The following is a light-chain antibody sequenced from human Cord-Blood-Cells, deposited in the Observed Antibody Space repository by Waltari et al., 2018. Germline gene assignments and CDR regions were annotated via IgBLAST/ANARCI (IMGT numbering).Light chain of an antibody. Sequence: ELVLTQPPATLSVSPGVRATLSCRASQSVSRNLAWYQQNPGQAHRLLIYGASTRATGIPARFSGSGSGTEFTLTISSLQSEDFAVYFCQQYNNWPPYSFGQGTKLEIK. CDR2: GAS. J-gene: IGKJ2*03. CDR3: QQYNNWPPYS. CDR1: QSVSRN. V-gene: IGKV3-15*01.